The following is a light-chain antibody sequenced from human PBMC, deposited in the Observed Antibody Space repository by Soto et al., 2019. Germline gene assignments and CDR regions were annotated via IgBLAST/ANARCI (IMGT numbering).Light chain of an antibody. J-gene: IGKJ2*01. Sequence: EIAFTQSTGTLSLSPGERATLSSRASQSVSSNLAWYQQGPGQAPRLLIYGASTRATGIPDRFSGSGSGTDFTLTISRLEPEDFAVYYCQQYSTQPYTFGQGTKVEIK. CDR1: QSVSSN. V-gene: IGKV3-20*01. CDR2: GAS. CDR3: QQYSTQPYT.